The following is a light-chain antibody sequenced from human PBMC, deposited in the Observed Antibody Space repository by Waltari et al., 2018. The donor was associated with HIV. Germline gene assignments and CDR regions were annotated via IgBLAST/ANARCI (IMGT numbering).Light chain of an antibody. Sequence: QSVLPLPPTASGIPGPRVTTPCSGSRSNIGSIYVYWSQHLPGTAPLLLHYMNSQRPAGGPDRASGSKSGTAAARAISGLRSEDEADYYCAAWDASLSAWVFGGGTKLTVL. J-gene: IGLJ3*02. CDR3: AAWDASLSAWV. CDR2: MNS. V-gene: IGLV1-47*01. CDR1: RSNIGSIY.